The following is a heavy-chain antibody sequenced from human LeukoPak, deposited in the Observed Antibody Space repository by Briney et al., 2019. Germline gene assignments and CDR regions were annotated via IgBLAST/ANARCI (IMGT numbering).Heavy chain of an antibody. Sequence: GRSLRLSCAVSGITFSSYAMHWVRQPPGKGLEWVAVISYDGGYNNYAQSVRGRFTISRDNSKNTLYLQMNSLRDEDTGVYFCARELTETGPDRKFDYWGQGSLVTVTS. V-gene: IGHV3-30-3*01. CDR3: ARELTETGPDRKFDY. CDR2: ISYDGGYN. J-gene: IGHJ4*02. CDR1: GITFSSYA. D-gene: IGHD3-9*01.